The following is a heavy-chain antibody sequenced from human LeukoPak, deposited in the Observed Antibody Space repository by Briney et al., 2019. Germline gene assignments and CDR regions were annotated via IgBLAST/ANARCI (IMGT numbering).Heavy chain of an antibody. CDR3: ARSDVYDFWSGYYRFDY. CDR1: GDAISGYY. CDR2: IYYSGST. Sequence: SETLSLTCSVSGDAISGYYWSWIRQPPGKGLEWIGYIYYSGSTNYNPSLKSRVTISVDTSKNQFSLKLSSVTAADAAVYYCARSDVYDFWSGYYRFDYWGQGTLVTVSS. D-gene: IGHD3-3*01. J-gene: IGHJ4*02. V-gene: IGHV4-59*01.